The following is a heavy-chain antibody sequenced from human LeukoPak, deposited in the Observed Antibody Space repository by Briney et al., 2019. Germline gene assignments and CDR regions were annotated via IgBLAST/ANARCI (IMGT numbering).Heavy chain of an antibody. Sequence: ASVKVSCKASGYTFTSYGINWVRQAPGQGLEWMGWISAYNGNTNYAQKFQGRVTITADKSTSTAYMELSSLRSEDTAVYYCARVSDSSGYYYGAFDIWGQGTMVTVSS. CDR2: ISAYNGNT. V-gene: IGHV1-18*01. J-gene: IGHJ3*02. CDR1: GYTFTSYG. D-gene: IGHD3-22*01. CDR3: ARVSDSSGYYYGAFDI.